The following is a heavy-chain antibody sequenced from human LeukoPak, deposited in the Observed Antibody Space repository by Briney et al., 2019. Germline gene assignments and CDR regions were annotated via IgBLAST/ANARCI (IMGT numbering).Heavy chain of an antibody. Sequence: SETLSLTCTLSGGSIKNYYWSWIRQPLGKGLEWIGYVYYTGTTSYNPSLKSRVTISVETSKNQFSLTLNSVTAADTAFYHCARQSDPYYHYGLDFWGQGTTVIVSS. V-gene: IGHV4-59*01. CDR1: GGSIKNYY. CDR2: VYYTGTT. CDR3: ARQSDPYYHYGLDF. J-gene: IGHJ6*02.